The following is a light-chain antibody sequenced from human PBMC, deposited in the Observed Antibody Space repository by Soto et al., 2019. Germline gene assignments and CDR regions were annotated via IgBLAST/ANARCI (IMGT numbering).Light chain of an antibody. CDR1: QSISRS. CDR2: DAS. J-gene: IGKJ4*01. V-gene: IGKV1-5*01. Sequence: DIQMTQSPSTLSASVGDRVTITCRASQSISRSLAWYQQKPGKAPSLLIYDASSLEGGVPSRFSGSGFGTEFTLTITNLQPADFATYYCQQAATFPLTFGGGTDVEI. CDR3: QQAATFPLT.